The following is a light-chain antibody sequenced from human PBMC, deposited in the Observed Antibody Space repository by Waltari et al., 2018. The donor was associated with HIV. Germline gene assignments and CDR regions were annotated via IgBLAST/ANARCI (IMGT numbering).Light chain of an antibody. CDR1: TSDIGNYNY. CDR2: EVS. CDR3: SSYSSSTSPYV. Sequence: QSALTQPASVSGSPGQSITISCTGTTSDIGNYNYVSWYQHHPGSAPKRIIYEVSKRPSGLSNRFSCSKSGNTASLTVSGLHAEDEGDYYCSSYSSSTSPYVFGTGTKVTVV. V-gene: IGLV2-14*01. J-gene: IGLJ1*01.